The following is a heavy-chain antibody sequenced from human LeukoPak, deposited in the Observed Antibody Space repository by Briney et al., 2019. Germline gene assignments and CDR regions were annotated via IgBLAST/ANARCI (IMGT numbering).Heavy chain of an antibody. J-gene: IGHJ4*02. V-gene: IGHV3-33*01. CDR1: GFTFSSYG. CDR3: ARTIMIRGGNDY. CDR2: IWFDESNK. D-gene: IGHD3-10*01. Sequence: TGRSLRLSCAASGFTFSSYGMHWVRQAPGRGLEWVAVIWFDESNKYYADSVKGRFTISRDNSKNTLYLQMNSLRAEDTAVYYCARTIMIRGGNDYWGQGTLVTVSS.